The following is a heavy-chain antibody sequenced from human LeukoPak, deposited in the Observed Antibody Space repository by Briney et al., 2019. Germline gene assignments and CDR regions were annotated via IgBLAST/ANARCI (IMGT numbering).Heavy chain of an antibody. J-gene: IGHJ4*02. CDR2: ISSSGSFI. D-gene: IGHD3-22*01. V-gene: IGHV3-11*04. CDR1: GFTFRIYW. Sequence: GGSLRLSCEASGFTFRIYWMSWIRQAPGKGLEWVSYISSSGSFIYYADSVKGRFTISRDNAKNSLYLHMNSLRAEDTALYHCAREPYYDSSGYSPDYWGQGTLVTVSS. CDR3: AREPYYDSSGYSPDY.